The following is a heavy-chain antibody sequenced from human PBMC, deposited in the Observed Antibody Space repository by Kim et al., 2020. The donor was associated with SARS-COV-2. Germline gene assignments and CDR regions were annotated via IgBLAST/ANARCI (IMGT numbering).Heavy chain of an antibody. CDR1: GGSISSSSYY. V-gene: IGHV4-39*01. CDR2: IYYSGST. CDR3: ARLNTYYYDSSGFFDY. J-gene: IGHJ4*02. Sequence: SETLSLTCTVSGGSISSSSYYWGWIRQPPGKGLEWIGSIYYSGSTYYNPSLKSRVTISVDTSKNQFSLKLSSVTAADTAVYYCARLNTYYYDSSGFFDYWGQGTLVTVSS. D-gene: IGHD3-22*01.